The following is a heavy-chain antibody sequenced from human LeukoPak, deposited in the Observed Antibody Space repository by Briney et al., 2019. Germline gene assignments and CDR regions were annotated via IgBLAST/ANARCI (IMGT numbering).Heavy chain of an antibody. V-gene: IGHV4-38-2*01. J-gene: IGHJ4*02. D-gene: IGHD4/OR15-4a*01. CDR2: INHSGNT. Sequence: PSDTLSLTCALSDYSNSSGHYWGWIRQPPGTGLEWIASINHSGNTFYNPSLKSRVTISVDTSNNEFSLKLSSATDADTAVYYCARLTMVAYFDYWGQGTLVSVSS. CDR1: DYSNSSGHY. CDR3: ARLTMVAYFDY.